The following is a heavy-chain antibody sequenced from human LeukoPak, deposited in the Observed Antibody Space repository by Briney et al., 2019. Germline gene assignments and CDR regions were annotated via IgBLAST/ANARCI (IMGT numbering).Heavy chain of an antibody. CDR1: GFTFGNYL. Sequence: GGSLRLSCAASGFTFGNYLMNWVRQAPGRGLEWVATIKQDGSEKYYVESVRGRFTISRDNAEHSVYLQMNSLRAEDTAVYYCARDKSESRGWDFDYWGQGSLVTVSS. V-gene: IGHV3-7*01. CDR2: IKQDGSEK. D-gene: IGHD3-22*01. J-gene: IGHJ4*02. CDR3: ARDKSESRGWDFDY.